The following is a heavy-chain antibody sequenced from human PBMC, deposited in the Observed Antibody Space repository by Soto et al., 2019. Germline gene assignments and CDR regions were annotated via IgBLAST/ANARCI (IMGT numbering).Heavy chain of an antibody. Sequence: QVQLVQSGAEVKKPGSSVKVSCKASGGTFTNYTISWVRQAPGQGLEWMGGIIPMFGTTNHEQKFQGRVTINATKPTTTAHMELSNLRSEDTAVYYCPIGIWLRYFAWPFEYWGQGTLVTASS. CDR3: PIGIWLRYFAWPFEY. V-gene: IGHV1-69*06. CDR2: IIPMFGTT. D-gene: IGHD3-9*01. CDR1: GGTFTNYT. J-gene: IGHJ4*02.